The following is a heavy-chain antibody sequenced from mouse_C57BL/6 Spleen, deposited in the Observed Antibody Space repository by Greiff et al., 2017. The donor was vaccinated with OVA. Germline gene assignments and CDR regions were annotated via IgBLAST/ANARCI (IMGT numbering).Heavy chain of an antibody. CDR1: GYTFTSYW. D-gene: IGHD2-4*01. V-gene: IGHV1-61*01. CDR2: IYPSDSET. J-gene: IGHJ2*01. Sequence: VQLQQPGAELVRPGSSVKLSCKASGYTFTSYWMDWVKQRPGQGLEWIGNIYPSDSETHYNQKFKDKATLTVDKSSSTAYMQLSSLTSEDSAVYYCARERYDYDGGVDYWGQGTTLTVSS. CDR3: ARERYDYDGGVDY.